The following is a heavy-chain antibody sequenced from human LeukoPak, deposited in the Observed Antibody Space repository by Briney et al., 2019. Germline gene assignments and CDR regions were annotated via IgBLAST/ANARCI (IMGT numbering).Heavy chain of an antibody. J-gene: IGHJ4*02. Sequence: PGGSLRLSCAASGFTLSSYWMNWVRHAPGKGLVWVSRINSDGSKINYADSVKGRFTISRDNAKNTPYVQMNSLRAEDTAVYYCARVLFTVSDFDYWGQGTLVTVSS. D-gene: IGHD4-17*01. V-gene: IGHV3-74*01. CDR1: GFTLSSYW. CDR3: ARVLFTVSDFDY. CDR2: INSDGSKI.